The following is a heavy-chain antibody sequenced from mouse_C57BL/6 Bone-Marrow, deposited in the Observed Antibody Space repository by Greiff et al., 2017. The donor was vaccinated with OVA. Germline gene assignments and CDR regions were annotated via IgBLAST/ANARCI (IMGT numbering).Heavy chain of an antibody. D-gene: IGHD1-1*01. CDR2: INYDGSST. CDR1: GFTFSDCY. J-gene: IGHJ2*01. CDR3: AREGDYYGSSLDY. V-gene: IGHV5-16*01. Sequence: EVKLVESEGGLVQPGSSMKLSCTASGFTFSDCYMAWVRQVPEKGLEWVANINYDGSSTYYLDSLKSRFIISRDNAKNILYLQMSSLKSEDTATYYCAREGDYYGSSLDYWGQGTTLTVSS.